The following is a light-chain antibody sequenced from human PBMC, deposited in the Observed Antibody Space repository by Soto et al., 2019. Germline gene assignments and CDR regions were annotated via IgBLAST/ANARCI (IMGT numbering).Light chain of an antibody. CDR3: CSYAGNSEV. CDR2: EVT. CDR1: SGDVGGYNL. J-gene: IGLJ1*01. V-gene: IGLV2-23*02. Sequence: QSVLTQPASVSGSPGEWITIPCTGTSGDVGGYNLVSWYQQHPGKAPKLMIYEVTERPSGVSNRFSGSKSGNTASLTISGLQPDDEADYYCCSYAGNSEVFGTGTKVTVL.